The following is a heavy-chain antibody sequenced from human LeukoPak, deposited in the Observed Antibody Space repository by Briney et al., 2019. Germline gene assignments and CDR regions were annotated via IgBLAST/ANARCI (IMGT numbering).Heavy chain of an antibody. V-gene: IGHV3-21*01. CDR3: ASHLHYDILTGYFYGMDV. Sequence: GGSLRLSCAASGFTFSSYSMNWVRQGPGKGLGWVSSISSSSSYIYYADSVKGRFTISRDNAKNSLYLQMNSLRAEDTAVYYCASHLHYDILTGYFYGMDVWGQGTTVTVSS. CDR2: ISSSSSYI. J-gene: IGHJ6*02. CDR1: GFTFSSYS. D-gene: IGHD3-9*01.